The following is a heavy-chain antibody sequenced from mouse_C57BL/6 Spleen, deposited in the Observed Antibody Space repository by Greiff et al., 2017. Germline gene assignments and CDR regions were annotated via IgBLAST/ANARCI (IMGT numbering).Heavy chain of an antibody. CDR2: IYPGGGYT. D-gene: IGHD2-3*01. CDR3: ARKEDGYYAYYFDY. V-gene: IGHV1-63*01. CDR1: GYTFTNYW. Sequence: VKLQESGAELVRPGTSVKMSCKASGYTFTNYWIGWAQQRPGHGLEWIGDIYPGGGYTNYNEKFKGKATLTADKSSSTAYMQFSSLTSEDSAIYYCARKEDGYYAYYFDYWGQGTTLTVSS. J-gene: IGHJ2*01.